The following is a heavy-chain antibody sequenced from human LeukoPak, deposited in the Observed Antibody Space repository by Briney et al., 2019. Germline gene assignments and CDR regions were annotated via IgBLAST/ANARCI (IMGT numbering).Heavy chain of an antibody. CDR2: IYYSGTT. CDR1: GGSINSYY. D-gene: IGHD4-23*01. CDR3: ARRSSTTVASGAFDI. V-gene: IGHV4-59*08. Sequence: SETLSLTCTVSGGSINSYYWNWIRQPPGKGLEWIGYIYYSGTTNYNPSLTRRVTISLDTSNNQFSLKLSSPTAADTAVYYCARRSSTTVASGAFDIWGRGTMVTVSS. J-gene: IGHJ3*02.